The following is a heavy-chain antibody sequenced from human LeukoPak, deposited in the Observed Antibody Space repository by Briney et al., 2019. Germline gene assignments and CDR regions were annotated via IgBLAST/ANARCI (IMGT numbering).Heavy chain of an antibody. J-gene: IGHJ4*02. CDR2: INPNSGDT. D-gene: IGHD2-2*01. Sequence: ASVKVSCKASGYTFTGYHMHWVRQAPGQGLEWMGRINPNSGDTNIAQRFQGRVTMTSDTSISTAYMELSRLRSDDTAVYYCARVGCSSTSCYLGYTVFDYWGQGTLVTVSS. V-gene: IGHV1-2*06. CDR3: ARVGCSSTSCYLGYTVFDY. CDR1: GYTFTGYH.